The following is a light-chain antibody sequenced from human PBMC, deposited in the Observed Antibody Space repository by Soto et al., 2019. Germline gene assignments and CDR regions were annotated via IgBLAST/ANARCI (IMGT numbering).Light chain of an antibody. CDR1: QTVSTN. V-gene: IGKV3-15*01. Sequence: EIVMTQSPDTLSVSPGDIATLSCRASQTVSTNLAWYQQKPGQAPRLLIYGAFTRATGVQDRLSGSGSRTEFTLTISSLQSEDFAVYYCQQYNSWPPLTFGQGTKVEIK. CDR2: GAF. CDR3: QQYNSWPPLT. J-gene: IGKJ1*01.